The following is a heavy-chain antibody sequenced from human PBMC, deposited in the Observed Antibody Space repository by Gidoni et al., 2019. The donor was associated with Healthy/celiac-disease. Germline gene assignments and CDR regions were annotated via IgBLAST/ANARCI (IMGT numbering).Heavy chain of an antibody. D-gene: IGHD6-19*01. V-gene: IGHV4-34*01. CDR3: ARGPVGAVAVKY. J-gene: IGHJ4*02. CDR1: GGSFSGYY. Sequence: QVQLQQWGAGLLKPSETLSLTCAVYGGSFSGYYWSWIRQPPGKGLEWIGEINHSGSTNYNPSLKSRVTISVDTSKNQFSLKLSSVTAADTAVYYCARGPVGAVAVKYWGQGTLVTVSS. CDR2: INHSGST.